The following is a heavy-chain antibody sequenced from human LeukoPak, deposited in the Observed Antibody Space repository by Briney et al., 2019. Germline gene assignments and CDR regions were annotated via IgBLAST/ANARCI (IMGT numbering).Heavy chain of an antibody. CDR1: GGSISSYY. CDR2: IYYSGST. J-gene: IGHJ4*02. D-gene: IGHD6-13*01. Sequence: PSETLSPTCTVSGGSISSYYWSWIRQPPGKGLEWIGYIYYSGSTNYNPSLKSRVTISVDTSKNQFSLKLSSVTAADTAVYYCARGAYSSSSGGRFYFDYWGQGTLVTVSS. V-gene: IGHV4-59*01. CDR3: ARGAYSSSSGGRFYFDY.